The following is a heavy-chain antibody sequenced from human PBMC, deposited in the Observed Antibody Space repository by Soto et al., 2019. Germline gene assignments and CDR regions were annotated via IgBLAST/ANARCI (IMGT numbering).Heavy chain of an antibody. CDR1: GGSISSSSYY. Sequence: QLQLQESGPGLVKPSETLSLTCTVSGGSISSSSYYWGWIRQPPGKGLEWIGSIYYSGSTYYNPSLKSRVTISVDTSKNQFSLKLSSVTAADTAVYYCARVTTVTTPSAFDIWGQGTMVTVSS. V-gene: IGHV4-39*01. CDR2: IYYSGST. J-gene: IGHJ3*02. D-gene: IGHD4-17*01. CDR3: ARVTTVTTPSAFDI.